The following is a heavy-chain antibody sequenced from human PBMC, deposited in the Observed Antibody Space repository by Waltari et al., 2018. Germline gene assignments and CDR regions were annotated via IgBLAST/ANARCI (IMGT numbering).Heavy chain of an antibody. D-gene: IGHD6-25*01. Sequence: EVQLVESGGGLVKPGGSLRLSGAASGFTFSTAWLSWARQAPGKGLEWVGRIKNKTDGGTTDYAAPVKGRFTISRDDSKNTLYLQMNSLKTEDTAVYYCTTSGYLWGQGTLVTVSS. CDR2: IKNKTDGGTT. V-gene: IGHV3-15*01. J-gene: IGHJ4*02. CDR3: TTSGYL. CDR1: GFTFSTAW.